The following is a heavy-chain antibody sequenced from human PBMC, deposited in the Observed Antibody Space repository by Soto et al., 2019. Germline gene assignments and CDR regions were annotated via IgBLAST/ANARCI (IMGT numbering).Heavy chain of an antibody. J-gene: IGHJ4*02. CDR1: RGSISTYS. D-gene: IGHD3-10*01. Sequence: SETLSLTCTVSRGSISTYSWRWIRQPPGKGLECIGYIYYNGNTNYNPSLKSRVTISVDTSKNHFTLNLNSVTAAVTAVYYCTRHATRFYDYWGQGTLVIVSS. CDR3: TRHATRFYDY. V-gene: IGHV4-59*08. CDR2: IYYNGNT.